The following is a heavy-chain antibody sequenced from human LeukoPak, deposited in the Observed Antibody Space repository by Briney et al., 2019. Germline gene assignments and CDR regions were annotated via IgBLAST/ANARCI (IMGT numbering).Heavy chain of an antibody. CDR3: AKDRSMTTVTPFDN. CDR1: GFTFSNYG. D-gene: IGHD4-17*01. V-gene: IGHV3-30*02. CDR2: IRYDGSNR. J-gene: IGHJ4*02. Sequence: PGGSLRLSCAASGFTFSNYGIHWVRQAPGKGLEWVAFIRYDGSNRFYADSVRGRFTISRDNSKNTVYLQMNSLRAEDTAVYYCAKDRSMTTVTPFDNWGQGTLVAVSS.